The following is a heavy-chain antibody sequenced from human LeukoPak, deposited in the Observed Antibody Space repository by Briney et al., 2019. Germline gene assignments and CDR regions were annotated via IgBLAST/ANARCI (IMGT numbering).Heavy chain of an antibody. Sequence: SETLSLTCTVSGGSISSGGYYWSWIRQHPGKGLAWIGYIYYSGSTYYNPSLKSRVTISVDTSKNQFSLKLSSVTAADTAVYYCAREISRDGYNYPGYWGQGTLVTVSS. J-gene: IGHJ4*02. V-gene: IGHV4-31*03. CDR3: AREISRDGYNYPGY. CDR2: IYYSGST. D-gene: IGHD5-24*01. CDR1: GGSISSGGYY.